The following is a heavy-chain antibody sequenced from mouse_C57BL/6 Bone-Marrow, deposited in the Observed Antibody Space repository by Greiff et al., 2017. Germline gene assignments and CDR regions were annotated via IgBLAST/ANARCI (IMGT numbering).Heavy chain of an antibody. CDR2: INPNNGGT. J-gene: IGHJ4*01. CDR3: ASGGVAYYGYAMDY. Sequence: VQLQQSGPELVKPGASVKISCKASGYTFTDYYMNWVKQSHGKSLEWIGDINPNNGGTSYNQKFKGKATLTVDKSSSTAYLELRSLTSEDSAVYYCASGGVAYYGYAMDYWGQGTSVTVSS. D-gene: IGHD2-10*01. CDR1: GYTFTDYY. V-gene: IGHV1-26*01.